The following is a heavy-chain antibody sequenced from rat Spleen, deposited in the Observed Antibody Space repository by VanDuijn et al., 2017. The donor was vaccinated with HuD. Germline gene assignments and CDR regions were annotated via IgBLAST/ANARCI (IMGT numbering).Heavy chain of an antibody. V-gene: IGHV5-46*01. D-gene: IGHD4-3*01. CDR1: GFTFSSFP. Sequence: EVQLVESGGGLVQPGRSMKLSCAASGFTFSSFPMAWVRQAPTKGLEWVATISTGDGSTYYRDSAKGRFTIYRDNAKSTLYLQMNSLKSEDPATYYCARLSGPLWCFDFWGPGTMVTVTS. CDR2: ISTGDGST. CDR3: ARLSGPLWCFDF. J-gene: IGHJ1*01.